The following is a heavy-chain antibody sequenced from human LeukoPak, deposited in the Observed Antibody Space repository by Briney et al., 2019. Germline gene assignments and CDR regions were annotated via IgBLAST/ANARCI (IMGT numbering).Heavy chain of an antibody. CDR2: IIPIFGRA. CDR1: GDTISAYS. D-gene: IGHD3-10*01. V-gene: IGHV1-69*06. CDR3: AKGRGRLHVNRGVYNYHYYMEV. Sequence: VASVKVSCKAAGDTISAYSLNWVRQAPGQGLEWMGGIIPIFGRAYYAQNFQGRLTITADKSTSTAYMELSSLGSEDTAIYYCAKGRGRLHVNRGVYNYHYYMEVWGTGTTVIVS. J-gene: IGHJ6*03.